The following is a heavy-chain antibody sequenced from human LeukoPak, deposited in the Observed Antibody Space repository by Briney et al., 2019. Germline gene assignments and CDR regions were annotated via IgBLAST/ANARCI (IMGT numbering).Heavy chain of an antibody. CDR3: AKDTGYNYNYYMDV. D-gene: IGHD5-12*01. CDR1: GFTFSSYA. Sequence: GGSLRLSCAASGFTFSSYAMSWVRQAPGKGLEWVSAISGSGGSTYYADSVKGRFTISRDNSKNTLYLQMNSLRAEDTAVYYCAKDTGYNYNYYMDVWGKGTTVTVSS. V-gene: IGHV3-23*01. J-gene: IGHJ6*03. CDR2: ISGSGGST.